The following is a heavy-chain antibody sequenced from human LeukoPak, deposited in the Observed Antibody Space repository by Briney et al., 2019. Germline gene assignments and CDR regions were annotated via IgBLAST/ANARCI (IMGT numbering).Heavy chain of an antibody. J-gene: IGHJ4*02. Sequence: PSETLSLTCTVSGGSISSYYWSWIRQPAGKGLEWIGRIYTSGGTNYNPSLKSRVTMSVDTSKNQFSLKLSSVTAADTAVYYCARDDSGYSYGTFDYWGQGTLVTVSS. V-gene: IGHV4-4*07. CDR1: GGSISSYY. CDR2: IYTSGGT. CDR3: ARDDSGYSYGTFDY. D-gene: IGHD5-18*01.